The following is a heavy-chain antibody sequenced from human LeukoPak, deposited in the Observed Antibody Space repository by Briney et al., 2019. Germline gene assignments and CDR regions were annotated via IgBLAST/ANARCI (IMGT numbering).Heavy chain of an antibody. Sequence: GGSLKLSCAASGFIFSSSWMSWVRQAPGKGLEWVANIKQDGSEKYYVDSVKGRFTISRDNAKNSLYLQMNSLRAEDTAVYYCAKDLFPFRDGYNACYDYWGQGTLVTVSS. D-gene: IGHD5-24*01. CDR3: AKDLFPFRDGYNACYDY. CDR2: IKQDGSEK. J-gene: IGHJ4*02. V-gene: IGHV3-7*03. CDR1: GFIFSSSW.